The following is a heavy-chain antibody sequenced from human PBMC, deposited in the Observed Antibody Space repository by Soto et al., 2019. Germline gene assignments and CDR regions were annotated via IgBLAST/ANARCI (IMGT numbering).Heavy chain of an antibody. CDR3: ARDRIGVLRGNYYFYGMDV. Sequence: GGSLRLSCTASGFTFSDFSMNWVRQAPGKGLEWVSSISSGGTYIYYGDSLRGRFTVSRDNAKNSFYLQMNSLRVEDTATYYCARDRIGVLRGNYYFYGMDVWGQGTRVTVSS. CDR2: ISSGGTYI. V-gene: IGHV3-21*01. D-gene: IGHD3-10*01. J-gene: IGHJ6*02. CDR1: GFTFSDFS.